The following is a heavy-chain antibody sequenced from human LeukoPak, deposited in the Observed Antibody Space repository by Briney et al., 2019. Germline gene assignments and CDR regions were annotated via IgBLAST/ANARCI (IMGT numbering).Heavy chain of an antibody. V-gene: IGHV4-61*02. CDR1: GGSISSGSYY. CDR3: ARHNGGY. J-gene: IGHJ4*02. Sequence: SETLSLTCTVSGGSISSGSYYWSWIRQPAGKGLEWIGRIYTSGSTNYNPSLKSRVTISVDTSKNQFSLKLSSVTAADTAVYYCARHNGGYWGQGTLVTVSS. CDR2: IYTSGST. D-gene: IGHD1-14*01.